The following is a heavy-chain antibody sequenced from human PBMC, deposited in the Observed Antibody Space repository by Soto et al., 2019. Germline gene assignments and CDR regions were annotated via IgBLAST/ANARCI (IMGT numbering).Heavy chain of an antibody. J-gene: IGHJ4*02. CDR3: AREPRSSSFGDY. Sequence: QVQLVESGGGLVKPGGSLRLSCAASGFTFSDYYMSWIRQAPGKWLEWVSYISSSSSYTNYADSVKGRFTISRDNAKNSLYLQMNSLRAEDTAVYYCAREPRSSSFGDYWGQGTLVTVSS. CDR1: GFTFSDYY. D-gene: IGHD6-6*01. V-gene: IGHV3-11*06. CDR2: ISSSSSYT.